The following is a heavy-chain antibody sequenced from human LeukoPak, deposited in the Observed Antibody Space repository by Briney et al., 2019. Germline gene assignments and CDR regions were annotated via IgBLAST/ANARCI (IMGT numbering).Heavy chain of an antibody. CDR1: GYTFPSYF. J-gene: IGHJ5*02. CDR2: INPTGGST. Sequence: ASVKVSCKASGYTFPSYFMHWVRQAPGQGLEWMGIINPTGGSTTYAQKFQGRVTMTRDTSTSTVYMELSSLRSENTAVYYCARGGNSYNWNWFDPWGQGTLVTVSS. D-gene: IGHD1-20*01. V-gene: IGHV1-46*01. CDR3: ARGGNSYNWNWFDP.